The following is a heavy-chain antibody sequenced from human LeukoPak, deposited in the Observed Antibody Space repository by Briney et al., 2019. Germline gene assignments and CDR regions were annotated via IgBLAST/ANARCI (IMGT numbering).Heavy chain of an antibody. J-gene: IGHJ4*02. Sequence: SETLSLTCAVYGGSFSGYYWSWIRQSPGKGLEWIGEINHSGSTNYNPSLKSRVTISVDTSKNQFSLKLSSVTAADTAVYYCARGAAATYWGQGTLVTVSS. CDR2: INHSGST. D-gene: IGHD6-13*01. V-gene: IGHV4-34*01. CDR3: ARGAAATY. CDR1: GGSFSGYY.